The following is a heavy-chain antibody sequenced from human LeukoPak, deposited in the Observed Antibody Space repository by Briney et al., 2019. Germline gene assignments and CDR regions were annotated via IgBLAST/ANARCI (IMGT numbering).Heavy chain of an antibody. CDR2: IYYSGST. CDR3: ARHVIIGSYYFDY. J-gene: IGHJ4*02. Sequence: PSETLSLTCTVSGGSISSYYWSWIRQPPGKGLEWIGYIYYSGSTNYNPSLKGRVTISVDTSKNQFSLKLSSVTAADTAVYYCARHVIIGSYYFDYWGQGTLVTVSS. CDR1: GGSISSYY. D-gene: IGHD2-15*01. V-gene: IGHV4-59*08.